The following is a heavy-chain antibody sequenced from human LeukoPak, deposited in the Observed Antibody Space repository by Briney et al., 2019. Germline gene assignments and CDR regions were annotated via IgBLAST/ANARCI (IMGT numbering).Heavy chain of an antibody. CDR3: ARAGGNYREYFDY. J-gene: IGHJ4*02. V-gene: IGHV4-34*01. D-gene: IGHD1-7*01. CDR1: GGSFSGYY. CDR2: INHSGST. Sequence: SETLSLTCAVYGGSFSGYYWSWIRQPPGKGLEWIGEINHSGSTNYNPSLKSRVTISVDTSKNQFSLKLSSVTAADTAVYYCARAGGNYREYFDYWGQGTLVTVSS.